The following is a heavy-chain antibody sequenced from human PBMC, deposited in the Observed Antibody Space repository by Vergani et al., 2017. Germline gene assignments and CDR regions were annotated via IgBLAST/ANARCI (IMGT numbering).Heavy chain of an antibody. Sequence: QVQLVESGGGVVQPGRSLRLSCAASGFTFSSFVMHWVRQAPGKGLEWVAVISYDGSNKYYADSVKGRFTISRDNSKNTLYMQMNSLRADDTAVYYCTKGSRGYTGYFFDYWGQGTLATVSS. CDR2: ISYDGSNK. J-gene: IGHJ4*02. CDR1: GFTFSSFV. D-gene: IGHD5-12*01. V-gene: IGHV3-30-3*01. CDR3: TKGSRGYTGYFFDY.